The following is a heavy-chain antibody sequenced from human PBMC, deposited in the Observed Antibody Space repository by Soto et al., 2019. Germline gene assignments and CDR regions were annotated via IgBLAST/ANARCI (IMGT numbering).Heavy chain of an antibody. Sequence: SLRLSFSASGFTFRSYEMNWVRQAPGKGLEWVSYISSSGSTISYADAVKGRFTISRDNAKNSLYLQLNSLRAEDTALYYCESDSVRFPDCDFADYWGLGTLVTVSS. J-gene: IGHJ4*02. CDR1: GFTFRSYE. V-gene: IGHV3-48*03. CDR2: ISSSGSTI. D-gene: IGHD1-26*01. CDR3: ESDSVRFPDCDFADY.